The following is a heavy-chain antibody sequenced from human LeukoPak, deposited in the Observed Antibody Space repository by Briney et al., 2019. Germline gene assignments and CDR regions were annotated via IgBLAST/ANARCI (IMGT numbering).Heavy chain of an antibody. J-gene: IGHJ4*02. CDR1: GYSITSYW. Sequence: GESLKISCKGSGYSITSYWIGWVRQLPGKSLEWMGIIYPGDSDNRYSPSFQGQGTISADKSISTAYLQWRSLKASDTAMYYCARLRLDILTGYYEDYWGQGTLVTVSS. V-gene: IGHV5-51*01. CDR3: ARLRLDILTGYYEDY. CDR2: IYPGDSDN. D-gene: IGHD3-9*01.